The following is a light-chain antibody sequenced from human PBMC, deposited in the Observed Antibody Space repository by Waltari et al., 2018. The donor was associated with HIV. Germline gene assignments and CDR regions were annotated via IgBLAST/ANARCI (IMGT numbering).Light chain of an antibody. CDR3: QQYGSSPGCT. Sequence: EIVLTQSPGTLSLSPGERATLSCRASQSVSSNYLAWYQQKPGQAPRLLIYHTSSRATGIPDRFSGSGSGTDFTLTISRLEPEDFAVYYCQQYGSSPGCTFGPGTKVDIK. V-gene: IGKV3-20*01. J-gene: IGKJ3*01. CDR1: QSVSSNY. CDR2: HTS.